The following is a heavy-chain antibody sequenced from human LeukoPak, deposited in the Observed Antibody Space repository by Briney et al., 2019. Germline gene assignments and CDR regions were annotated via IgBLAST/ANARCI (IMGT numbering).Heavy chain of an antibody. V-gene: IGHV3-23*01. CDR1: GFTFSSYA. CDR3: AKMTTVTPSFFQH. D-gene: IGHD4-17*01. J-gene: IGHJ1*01. Sequence: TGGSLRLSCAASGFTFSSYAMSWVRQAPGKGLEWVSAISGSGGSTYYADSVKGRFTTSRDNSKNTLYLQMNSLRAEDTAVYYCAKMTTVTPSFFQHWGQGTLVTVSS. CDR2: ISGSGGST.